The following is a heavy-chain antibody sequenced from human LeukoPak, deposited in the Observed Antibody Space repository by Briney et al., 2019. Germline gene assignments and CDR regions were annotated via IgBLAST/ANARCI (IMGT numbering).Heavy chain of an antibody. CDR2: ISSSGSTI. CDR3: ARVRDVVVGAAAITRDNWFDP. J-gene: IGHJ5*02. Sequence: GGSLRLSCAASGFTFSDYYMSWIRQAPGKELEWVSYISSSGSTIYYSDSVKGRFTISRDNAKNSLYLQMNSLRAEDTAVYYCARVRDVVVGAAAITRDNWFDPWGQGTLVTVSS. D-gene: IGHD2-2*01. CDR1: GFTFSDYY. V-gene: IGHV3-11*04.